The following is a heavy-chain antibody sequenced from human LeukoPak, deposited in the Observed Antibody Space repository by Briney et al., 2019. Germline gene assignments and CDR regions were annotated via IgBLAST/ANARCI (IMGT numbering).Heavy chain of an antibody. Sequence: GGSLRLSCAASGFTFSSYSMNWVRQAPGKGLEWVSYISSSSSTIYYADSVKGRFTISRDNSKNTLYLQMNSLRAEDTAVYYCAKDPAILEWLLNDAFDIWGQGTMVTVSS. V-gene: IGHV3-48*01. D-gene: IGHD3-3*01. CDR3: AKDPAILEWLLNDAFDI. J-gene: IGHJ3*02. CDR1: GFTFSSYS. CDR2: ISSSSSTI.